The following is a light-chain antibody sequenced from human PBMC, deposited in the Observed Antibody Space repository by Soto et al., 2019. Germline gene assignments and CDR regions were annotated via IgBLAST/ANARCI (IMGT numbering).Light chain of an antibody. CDR1: SSDVGGYNY. CDR2: DVT. J-gene: IGLJ1*01. Sequence: QSAMTQPASVSGSPGQSITISCTGTSSDVGGYNYVSWYQQYPGKAPKLMIYDVTNRPSGVSNRFYGSKSGNTASLTISGLQAEDEADYYCGSYRISHAVFGNGTKLTVL. V-gene: IGLV2-14*01. CDR3: GSYRISHAV.